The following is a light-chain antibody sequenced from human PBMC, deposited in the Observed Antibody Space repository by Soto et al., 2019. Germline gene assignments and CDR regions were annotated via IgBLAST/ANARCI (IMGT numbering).Light chain of an antibody. CDR3: QHYNSYLIT. V-gene: IGKV1-5*03. CDR1: QSISKW. Sequence: DIHMTQSPSTLSASIGDRVTITFRASQSISKWLAWHQQKPGKAPKLLIYKASSLESGVPSRFSGSGSGTKFTLTISSLQPDDFATYYCQHYNSYLITFGQGTRLEI. CDR2: KAS. J-gene: IGKJ5*01.